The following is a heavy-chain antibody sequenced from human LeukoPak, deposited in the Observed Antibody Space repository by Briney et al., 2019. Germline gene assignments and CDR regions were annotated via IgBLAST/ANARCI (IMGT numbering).Heavy chain of an antibody. CDR3: AHYYDFWSGPDY. V-gene: IGHV2-5*01. CDR2: IYWNDDK. Sequence: SGPTLVNPPQTLTLTCTFSGFSLRTRGVGVGWIRQPPGKALEWLALIYWNDDKRYSPSLKSRLTITKDTSKNQVVLTMTNMDPVDTATYYCAHYYDFWSGPDYWGQGTLVTVSS. D-gene: IGHD3-3*01. J-gene: IGHJ4*02. CDR1: GFSLRTRGVG.